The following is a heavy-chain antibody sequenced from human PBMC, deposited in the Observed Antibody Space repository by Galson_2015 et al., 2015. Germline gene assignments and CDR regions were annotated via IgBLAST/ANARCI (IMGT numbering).Heavy chain of an antibody. D-gene: IGHD3-16*01. CDR2: ISYDGNSK. J-gene: IGHJ4*02. Sequence: SLRLSCAASGFMFSSYAMHWVRQAPGKGLEWVAVISYDGNSKYIADSVKGRFTISRDNSENTLYLQMNSLSAEDTAFYYCARDCLVYYFVWGAYPSKGLLDYRGQGTL. CDR3: ARDCLVYYFVWGAYPSKGLLDY. CDR1: GFMFSSYA. V-gene: IGHV3-30-3*01.